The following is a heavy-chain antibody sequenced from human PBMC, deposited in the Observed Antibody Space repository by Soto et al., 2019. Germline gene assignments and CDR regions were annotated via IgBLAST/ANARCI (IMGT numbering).Heavy chain of an antibody. CDR2: INHSGST. V-gene: IGHV4-34*01. CDR3: ARSLIAAAGTEWDWFDP. CDR1: GGSFSGYY. Sequence: QVQLQQWGAGLLKPSETLSLTCAVYGGSFSGYYWSWIRQPPGKGLEWIGEINHSGSTNYNPSLKSRVIISVDTSKNQFSLKLSSVTAADTAVYYCARSLIAAAGTEWDWFDPWGQGTLVTVSS. J-gene: IGHJ5*02. D-gene: IGHD6-13*01.